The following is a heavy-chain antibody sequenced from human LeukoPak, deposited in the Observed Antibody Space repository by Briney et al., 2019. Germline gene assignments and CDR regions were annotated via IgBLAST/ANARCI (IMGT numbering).Heavy chain of an antibody. CDR3: ARGPSNRPGSASYHDY. D-gene: IGHD3-10*01. CDR1: GGSFSGYY. V-gene: IGHV4-34*01. Sequence: KPSETLSLTCAVYGGSFSGYYWSWIRQPPGKGLEWIGEINHSGSTNYNPSLKSRVTISVDTSKNQFSLKLSSVTAADTAVYYCARGPSNRPGSASYHDYCRQAPLVNASS. CDR2: INHSGST. J-gene: IGHJ4*02.